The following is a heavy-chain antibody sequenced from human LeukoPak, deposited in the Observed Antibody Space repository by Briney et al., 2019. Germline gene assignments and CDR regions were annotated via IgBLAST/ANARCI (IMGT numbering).Heavy chain of an antibody. V-gene: IGHV3-53*04. Sequence: GGSLRLSCAASGFTLSTNCMTWVRQAPGKGLEWVSTIYSGGTTYYADSVMGRFTISRHNSRNTLYLQMNSLRAEDTAVYYCARVDTVMAYYFDLWGQGTLVTVSS. CDR2: IYSGGTT. CDR3: ARVDTVMAYYFDL. D-gene: IGHD5-18*01. CDR1: GFTLSTNC. J-gene: IGHJ4*02.